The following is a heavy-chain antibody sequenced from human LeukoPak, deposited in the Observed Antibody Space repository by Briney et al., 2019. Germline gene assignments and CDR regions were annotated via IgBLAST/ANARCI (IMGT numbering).Heavy chain of an antibody. CDR1: GGSFSGYY. CDR3: ARGRGYGSGSPPYYFDY. Sequence: SETLSLTCAVYGGSFSGYYWSWIRQPPGKGLEWIGEINHSGGTNYNPSLKSRVTISVDTSKNQFSLKLSSVTAADTAVYYCARGRGYGSGSPPYYFDYWGQGTLVTVSS. D-gene: IGHD3-10*01. J-gene: IGHJ4*02. V-gene: IGHV4-34*01. CDR2: INHSGGT.